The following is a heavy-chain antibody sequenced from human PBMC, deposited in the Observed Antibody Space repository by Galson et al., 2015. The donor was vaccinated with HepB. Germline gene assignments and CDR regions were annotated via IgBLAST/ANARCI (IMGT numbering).Heavy chain of an antibody. Sequence: SLRLSCAASRVNFHNYGMHWVRQAPGKGLEWVAVISYDGSNKYYADSVKGRFTISRDNSKNTLYLQMNSLRAEDTALYYCAKDPYLYSALAGTMAGSDYWGHGTLVTVSS. V-gene: IGHV3-30*18. CDR2: ISYDGSNK. D-gene: IGHD6-19*01. CDR3: AKDPYLYSALAGTMAGSDY. CDR1: RVNFHNYG. J-gene: IGHJ4*01.